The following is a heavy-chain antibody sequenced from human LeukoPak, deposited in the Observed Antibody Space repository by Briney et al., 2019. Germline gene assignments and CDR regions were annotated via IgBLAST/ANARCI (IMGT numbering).Heavy chain of an antibody. CDR1: GGSISSYY. D-gene: IGHD1-26*01. Sequence: SETLSLTCTVSGGSISSYYWSWIRQPPGKGLEWLGYIYYSGSTNYNPSLKSRVTISVDTSKNQFSLKLSSVTAADTAVYYCAREGDSGYNWFDPWGQGTLVTVSS. CDR2: IYYSGST. V-gene: IGHV4-59*01. J-gene: IGHJ5*02. CDR3: AREGDSGYNWFDP.